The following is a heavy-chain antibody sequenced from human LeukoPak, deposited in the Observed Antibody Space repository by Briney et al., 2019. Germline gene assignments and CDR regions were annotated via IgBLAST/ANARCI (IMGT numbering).Heavy chain of an antibody. CDR3: AKQVVGATNWFDP. D-gene: IGHD2-15*01. Sequence: PGGSLRLSCAASGFTFSSYGMHWVRQAPGKGLEWVAFIRYDGSNRYYADSVKGRFTISRDNSKNTLYLQMNSLRAEDTAVYYCAKQVVGATNWFDPWGQGTLVTVSS. V-gene: IGHV3-30*02. CDR2: IRYDGSNR. J-gene: IGHJ5*02. CDR1: GFTFSSYG.